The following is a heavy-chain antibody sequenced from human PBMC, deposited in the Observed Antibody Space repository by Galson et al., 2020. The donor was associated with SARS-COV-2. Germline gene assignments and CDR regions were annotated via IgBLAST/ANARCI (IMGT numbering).Heavy chain of an antibody. Sequence: SGPTLVKPTETLTLTCTVSGFSLSNARMGVSWIRQPPGKALEWLAHLFSHAEKSYSTSLKSRPTISKDTSKSQVVLTMTNMDPVDTATYYCARNYYDSSGYYYFFPGKFDCWGQGTLVTVSS. J-gene: IGHJ4*02. CDR1: GFSLSNARMG. D-gene: IGHD3-22*01. CDR2: LFSHAEK. CDR3: ARNYYDSSGYYYFFPGKFDC. V-gene: IGHV2-26*01.